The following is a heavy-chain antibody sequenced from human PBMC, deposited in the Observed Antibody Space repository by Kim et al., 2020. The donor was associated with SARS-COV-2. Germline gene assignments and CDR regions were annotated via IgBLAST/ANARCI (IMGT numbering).Heavy chain of an antibody. V-gene: IGHV1-69*13. CDR2: IIPIFGTA. CDR1: GGTFSSYA. CDR3: ARVIRGQQLKKPTAHYYYYGMDV. Sequence: SVKVSCKASGGTFSSYAISWVRQAPGQGLEWMGGIIPIFGTANYAQKFQGRVTITADESTSTAYMELSSLRSEDTAVYYCARVIRGQQLKKPTAHYYYYGMDVWGQGTTVTVSS. D-gene: IGHD6-13*01. J-gene: IGHJ6*02.